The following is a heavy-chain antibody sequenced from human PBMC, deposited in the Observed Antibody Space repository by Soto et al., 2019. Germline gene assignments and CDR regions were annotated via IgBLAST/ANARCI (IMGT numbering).Heavy chain of an antibody. CDR1: GYTFTSYA. Sequence: QVQLVQSGAEVKKPGASVKVSCKASGYTFTSYAISWVRQAPGQGHERMGWISAYNGNTNYAQKLQGRVTITTDTSTSTAYMELRSLMSDDTAVYYCARDDPPTHYWGQGTLVTVSS. CDR2: ISAYNGNT. D-gene: IGHD4-17*01. CDR3: ARDDPPTHY. V-gene: IGHV1-18*01. J-gene: IGHJ4*02.